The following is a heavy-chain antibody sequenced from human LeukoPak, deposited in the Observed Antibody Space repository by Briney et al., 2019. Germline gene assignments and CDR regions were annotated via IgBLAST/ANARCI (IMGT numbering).Heavy chain of an antibody. CDR3: ARGKGFGELLYYFDY. CDR2: IYYSGST. D-gene: IGHD3-10*01. V-gene: IGHV4-30-4*01. Sequence: PSETLSLTCTVSGGSISSGDYYWSWIRQPPGKGLEWIGYIYYSGSTYYNPSLKSRVTISVDTSKNQFSLKLSSVTAADTAVYYCARGKGFGELLYYFDYWGQGTLVTVSS. CDR1: GGSISSGDYY. J-gene: IGHJ4*02.